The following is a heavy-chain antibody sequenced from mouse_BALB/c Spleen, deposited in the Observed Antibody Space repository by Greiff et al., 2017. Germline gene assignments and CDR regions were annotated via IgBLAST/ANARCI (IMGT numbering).Heavy chain of an antibody. CDR3: ARIGDFITTVVGYFDV. CDR1: GFSLSTSGMG. V-gene: IGHV8-8*01. CDR2: IWWDDDK. Sequence: QVTLKESGPGILQPSQTLSLTCSFSGFSLSTSGMGVGWIRQPSGKGLEWLAHIWWDDDKRYNPALKSRLTISKDTSSNQVFLKIASVDTADTATYYCARIGDFITTVVGYFDVWGAGTTVTVSS. D-gene: IGHD1-1*01. J-gene: IGHJ1*01.